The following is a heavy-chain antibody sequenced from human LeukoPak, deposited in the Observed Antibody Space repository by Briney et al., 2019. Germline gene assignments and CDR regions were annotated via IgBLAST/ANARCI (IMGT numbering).Heavy chain of an antibody. D-gene: IGHD1-26*01. CDR2: IYYSGST. V-gene: IGHV4-39*02. Sequence: SETLSLTCTVAGGSISSRSYYWGWIRQPPGKGLEWIGNIYYSGSTYYNPSLKSRVTISVDTSKNQFSLKLSSVTAADTAVYYCARDHGHQIVGAHLRFDPWGQGTLVTVSS. J-gene: IGHJ5*02. CDR1: GGSISSRSYY. CDR3: ARDHGHQIVGAHLRFDP.